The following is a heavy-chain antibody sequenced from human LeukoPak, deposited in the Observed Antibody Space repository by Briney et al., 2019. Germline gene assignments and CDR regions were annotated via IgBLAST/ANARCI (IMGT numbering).Heavy chain of an antibody. CDR2: ISGTGGNT. CDR3: AKASSPSSGCITY. D-gene: IGHD3-22*01. V-gene: IGHV3-23*01. J-gene: IGHJ4*02. CDR1: GFTFSSYA. Sequence: GGSLRLSCAASGFTFSSYAMSWVRQVPGKGLEWVSGISGTGGNTDHADSVKGRFTISRDNSKDTLYLQMNSLRAEDTAIYYCAKASSPSSGCITYWGQGTLVTVSS.